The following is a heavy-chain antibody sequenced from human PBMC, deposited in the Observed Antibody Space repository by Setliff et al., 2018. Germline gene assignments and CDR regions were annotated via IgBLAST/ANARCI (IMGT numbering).Heavy chain of an antibody. Sequence: SETLSLTCTVSGGSISSGSYYWSWIRQPAGKGLEWIGLIYTSGSTNYNTSLKSRVTISVDTSKNQFSLKLRSVTAADTAVYSCARGGGGKPFDYWGQGTLVTVSS. CDR2: IYTSGST. CDR1: GGSISSGSYY. D-gene: IGHD2-15*01. J-gene: IGHJ4*02. V-gene: IGHV4-61*02. CDR3: ARGGGGKPFDY.